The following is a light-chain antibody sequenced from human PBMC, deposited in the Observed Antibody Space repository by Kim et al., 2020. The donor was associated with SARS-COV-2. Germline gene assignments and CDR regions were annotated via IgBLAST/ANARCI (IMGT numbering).Light chain of an antibody. J-gene: IGKJ2*01. Sequence: SASIGDRVTITCRASQSISRHFNWYQKRPGEAPKLLIYGASNLQSGVPSRFSGSGSGTDFTLTISSLQPEDFATYYCQQSYSSPPTFGQGTKLEIK. V-gene: IGKV1-39*01. CDR3: QQSYSSPPT. CDR1: QSISRH. CDR2: GAS.